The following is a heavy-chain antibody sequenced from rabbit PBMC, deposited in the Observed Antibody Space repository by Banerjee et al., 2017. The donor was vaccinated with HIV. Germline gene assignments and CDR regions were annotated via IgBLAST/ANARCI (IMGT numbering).Heavy chain of an antibody. Sequence: EESGGDLVKPEGSLTLTCTASGFSFSSSYWICWVRQAPGKGLEWIACIDAGSSGNTYYASWAKGRFTISKTSSTTVTLQMTSLTAADTATYFCARDYGYAGDNYRAFNLWGPGTLVTVS. D-gene: IGHD4-2*01. CDR2: IDAGSSGNT. J-gene: IGHJ4*01. CDR3: ARDYGYAGDNYRAFNL. CDR1: GFSFSSSYW. V-gene: IGHV1S45*01.